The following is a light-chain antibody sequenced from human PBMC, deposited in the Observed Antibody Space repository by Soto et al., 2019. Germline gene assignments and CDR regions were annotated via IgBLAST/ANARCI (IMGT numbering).Light chain of an antibody. V-gene: IGLV3-25*02. CDR3: QSADSSGVVV. Sequence: SYELTQPPSVSVSPGQTARITCSGAALPKQYAYWYQQKPGQAPVLVIYKDSERPSGIPERFSGSSSGTTVTLTISGVQAEDEADYYCQSADSSGVVVFGGGTQLTVL. CDR1: ALPKQY. J-gene: IGLJ2*01. CDR2: KDS.